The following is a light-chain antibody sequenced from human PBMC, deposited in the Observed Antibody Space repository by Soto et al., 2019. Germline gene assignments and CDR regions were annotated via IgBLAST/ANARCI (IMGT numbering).Light chain of an antibody. V-gene: IGKV1-39*01. CDR1: QNIDNY. J-gene: IGKJ5*01. Sequence: DIQMTQSPSSLSASLGDTVTISCRASQNIDNYLHWYQQKAGKAPEVLLYVASVLKDGVSSRVSGSGYGTDFTLTITNLQPEDFAMYYCQQSFRSPPITFGQGTRLDIK. CDR2: VAS. CDR3: QQSFRSPPIT.